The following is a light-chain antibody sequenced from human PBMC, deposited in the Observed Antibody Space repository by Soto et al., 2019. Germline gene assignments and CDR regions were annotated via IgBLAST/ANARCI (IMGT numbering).Light chain of an antibody. Sequence: DIQMTQAPSTLSASVGDRVTITCRASQSISSWLAWYQQKPGKAPKLLIFKASSLESGVPSRFSGRGSGTEFILTNSSLQPDDFATYYCQQFNNYPWTFGQGTRVAIK. CDR2: KAS. V-gene: IGKV1-5*03. J-gene: IGKJ1*01. CDR3: QQFNNYPWT. CDR1: QSISSW.